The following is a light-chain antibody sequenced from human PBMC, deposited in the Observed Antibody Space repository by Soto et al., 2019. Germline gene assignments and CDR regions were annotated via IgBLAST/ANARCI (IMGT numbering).Light chain of an antibody. Sequence: QSALTQPASVYGSPGQSITISCTGTSSDVGSYNLVSWYQHHPGKAPKLMIYEDNKRPSGVSNRFSGSKSGTTASLTISGLQAEDEADYFCCSFAGSITFYVFGTGTKVTVL. J-gene: IGLJ1*01. CDR2: EDN. V-gene: IGLV2-23*01. CDR3: CSFAGSITFYV. CDR1: SSDVGSYNL.